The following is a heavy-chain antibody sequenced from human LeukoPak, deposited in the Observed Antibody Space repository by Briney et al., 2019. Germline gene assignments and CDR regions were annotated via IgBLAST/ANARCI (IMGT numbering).Heavy chain of an antibody. CDR3: ARVSLRLGWFDP. V-gene: IGHV4-30-4*01. J-gene: IGHJ5*02. D-gene: IGHD4-17*01. CDR2: IYYSGST. Sequence: PSETLSLTCTVSGGSLSSGDYYWSWIRQPPGKGLEWIGYIYYSGSTYYNPSLKSRVTISVDTSKNQFSLKLSSVTAADTAVYYCARVSLRLGWFDPWGQGTLVTVSS. CDR1: GGSLSSGDYY.